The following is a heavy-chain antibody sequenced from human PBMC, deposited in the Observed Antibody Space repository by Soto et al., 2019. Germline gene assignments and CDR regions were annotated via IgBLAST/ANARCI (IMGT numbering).Heavy chain of an antibody. Sequence: VGSLRLSCAASGFTFSSYAMHWVRQAPGKGLEWVAVISYDGSNKYYADSVKGRFTISRDNSKNTLYLQMNSLRAEDTAVYYCARDAYGDYYYYYGMDVWGQGTTVTVSS. J-gene: IGHJ6*02. D-gene: IGHD4-17*01. CDR3: ARDAYGDYYYYYGMDV. CDR1: GFTFSSYA. CDR2: ISYDGSNK. V-gene: IGHV3-30-3*01.